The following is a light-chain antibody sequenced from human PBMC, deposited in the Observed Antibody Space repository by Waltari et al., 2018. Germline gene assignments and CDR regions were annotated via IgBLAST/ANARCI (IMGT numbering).Light chain of an antibody. CDR2: RAS. CDR1: QSVTSNY. CDR3: QEYASSRT. V-gene: IGKV3-20*01. Sequence: EIVLTQSPGTLSLSPGDRATLSCRTSQSVTSNYLAWYQQRPGQPLRLLIYRASSRATGIPDRFSGSGSGTEFTLTISRVEPEDFAIYYCQEYASSRTFGQGTKVEIK. J-gene: IGKJ1*01.